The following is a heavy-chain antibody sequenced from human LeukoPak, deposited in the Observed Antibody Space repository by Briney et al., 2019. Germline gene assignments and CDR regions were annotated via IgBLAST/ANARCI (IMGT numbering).Heavy chain of an antibody. CDR3: ARDRLMVRGVIITSYFDY. D-gene: IGHD3-10*01. V-gene: IGHV3-33*01. J-gene: IGHJ4*02. Sequence: GRSLRLSCAASGFTFSSYGMHWVRQAPGKGLEWVAVIWYDGSNKYYADSVKGRFTISRDNSKNTLYLQMNSLRAEDTAVYYCARDRLMVRGVIITSYFDYWGQGTLVTVSS. CDR2: IWYDGSNK. CDR1: GFTFSSYG.